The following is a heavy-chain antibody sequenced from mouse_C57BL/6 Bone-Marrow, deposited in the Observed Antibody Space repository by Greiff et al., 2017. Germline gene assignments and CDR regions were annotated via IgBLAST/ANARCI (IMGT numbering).Heavy chain of an antibody. D-gene: IGHD3-3*01. Sequence: QVQLQQPGTELVKPGASVKLSCKASGYTFTSYWMHWVKQRPGQGLEWIGNINPSNGGTNYNEKFKSKATLTVDKSSSTAYMQLSSLTSEDSAVYYFARGGQVKQAWFAYWGQGTLVTVSA. CDR2: INPSNGGT. V-gene: IGHV1-53*01. CDR3: ARGGQVKQAWFAY. J-gene: IGHJ3*01. CDR1: GYTFTSYW.